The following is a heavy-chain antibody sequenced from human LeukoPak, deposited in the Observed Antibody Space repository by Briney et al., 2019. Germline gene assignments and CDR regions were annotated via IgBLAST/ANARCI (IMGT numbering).Heavy chain of an antibody. Sequence: PSETLSLTCGVSGGSISDYYWNWIRQPPGQGLEWIGEINHSGSPNYNPSLKSRVTISADTSKNQFSLNLTSVTAAETAVYYCARDRPILRLRYMDVWGKGTTVTVSS. J-gene: IGHJ6*03. CDR2: INHSGSP. CDR3: ARDRPILRLRYMDV. V-gene: IGHV4-34*01. CDR1: GGSISDYY.